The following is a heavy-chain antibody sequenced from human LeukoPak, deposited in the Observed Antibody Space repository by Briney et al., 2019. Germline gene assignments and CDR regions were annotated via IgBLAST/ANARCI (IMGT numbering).Heavy chain of an antibody. J-gene: IGHJ4*02. V-gene: IGHV4-59*11. CDR3: VRVEHPQAGGSFDY. CDR2: IYYSGST. CDR1: GGSISSHY. Sequence: PSETLSLTCTVSGGSISSHYWSWIRQPPGKGLEWIGYIYYSGSTNYNPSLKSRVTISVDTSKNQFSLKLRSVTAADRAVYYCVRVEHPQAGGSFDYWGQGTLVTVSS. D-gene: IGHD3-16*01.